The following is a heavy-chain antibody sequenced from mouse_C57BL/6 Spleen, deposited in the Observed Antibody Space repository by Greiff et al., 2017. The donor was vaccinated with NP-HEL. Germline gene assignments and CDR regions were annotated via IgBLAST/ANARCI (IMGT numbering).Heavy chain of an antibody. CDR3: TRHYYYGSSYVMDY. J-gene: IGHJ2*01. V-gene: IGHV1-15*01. CDR2: IDPETGGT. CDR1: GYTFTDYE. Sequence: VQVVESGAELVRPGASVTLSCKASGYTFTDYEMHWVKQTPVHGLEWIGAIDPETGGTAYNQKFKGKAILTADKSSSTAYMELRSLTSEDSAVYYCTRHYYYGSSYVMDYWGQGTTLTVSS. D-gene: IGHD1-1*01.